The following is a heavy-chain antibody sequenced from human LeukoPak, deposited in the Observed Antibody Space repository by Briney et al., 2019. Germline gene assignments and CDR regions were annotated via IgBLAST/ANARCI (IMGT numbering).Heavy chain of an antibody. CDR1: GFTFSGSA. V-gene: IGHV3-73*01. CDR2: IRSKANSYAT. Sequence: PGGSLKLSCAASGFTFSGSAMHWVRQASGKGLEWVGRIRSKANSYATAYAASVKGRFTISRDDSKNTAYLQMNSLKTEDTAVYYCTRHDAALWFGELSGFDPWGQGTLVTVSS. J-gene: IGHJ5*02. D-gene: IGHD3-10*01. CDR3: TRHDAALWFGELSGFDP.